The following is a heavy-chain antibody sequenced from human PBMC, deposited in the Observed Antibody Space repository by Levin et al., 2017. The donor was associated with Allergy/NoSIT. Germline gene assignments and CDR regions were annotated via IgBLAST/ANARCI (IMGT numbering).Heavy chain of an antibody. D-gene: IGHD2-15*01. CDR2: IYHSGST. V-gene: IGHV4-38-2*01. CDR1: GYSISSGYY. J-gene: IGHJ6*02. Sequence: SETLSLTCAVSGYSISSGYYWGWIRQPPGKGLEWIGSIYHSGSTYYNPSLKSRVTISVDTSKNQFSLKLSSVTAADTAVYYCARSVGGYCSGGSCFSYYDYGMDVWGQGTTVTVSS. CDR3: ARSVGGYCSGGSCFSYYDYGMDV.